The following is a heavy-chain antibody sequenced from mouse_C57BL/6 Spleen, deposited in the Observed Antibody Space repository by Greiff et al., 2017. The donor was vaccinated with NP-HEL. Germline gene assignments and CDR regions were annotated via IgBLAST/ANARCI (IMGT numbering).Heavy chain of an antibody. CDR1: GYTFTSYW. J-gene: IGHJ2*01. CDR2: IDPSDSYT. CDR3: ARNWAFDY. V-gene: IGHV1-50*01. Sequence: QVQLQQPGAELVKPGASVKLSCKASGYTFTSYWMQWVKQRPGQGLEWIGEIDPSDSYTNYNQKFKGKATLTVDTSSSTAYMQLSSLTSDDSAVYYCARNWAFDYWGKGTTLTVSS. D-gene: IGHD4-1*01.